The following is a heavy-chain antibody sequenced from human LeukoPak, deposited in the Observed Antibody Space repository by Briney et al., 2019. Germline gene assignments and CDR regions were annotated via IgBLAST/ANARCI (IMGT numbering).Heavy chain of an antibody. D-gene: IGHD3-9*01. CDR2: VTGRGSST. CDR1: GFTFSNYA. J-gene: IGHJ4*02. Sequence: GASLRLSCVASGFTFSNYAMSWVRQAPGKRLEWVSAVTGRGSSTYYADSVKGQFTISRDNSRNTLFLQMNSLRAEDTAIYYCAKWGDFDILTGYYVSDFWGQGTLVTVSS. V-gene: IGHV3-23*01. CDR3: AKWGDFDILTGYYVSDF.